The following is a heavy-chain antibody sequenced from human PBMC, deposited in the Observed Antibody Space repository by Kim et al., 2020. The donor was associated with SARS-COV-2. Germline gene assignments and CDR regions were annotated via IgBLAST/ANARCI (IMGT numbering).Heavy chain of an antibody. CDR3: ASPTDGIAAAGYFDY. D-gene: IGHD6-13*01. CDR1: GFTFSSYS. Sequence: GGSLRLSCAASGFTFSSYSMNWVRQAPGKGLEWVSSISSSSSYIYYADSVKGRFTISRDNAKNSLYLQMNSLRAEDTAVYYCASPTDGIAAAGYFDYWGQGTLVTVSS. V-gene: IGHV3-21*01. J-gene: IGHJ4*02. CDR2: ISSSSSYI.